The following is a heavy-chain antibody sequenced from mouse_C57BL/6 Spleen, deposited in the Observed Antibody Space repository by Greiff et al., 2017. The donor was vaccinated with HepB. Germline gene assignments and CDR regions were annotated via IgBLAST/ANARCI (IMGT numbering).Heavy chain of an antibody. J-gene: IGHJ1*03. D-gene: IGHD1-1*01. CDR2: IDPSDSET. CDR3: ARADYYGPWFFDV. Sequence: VKLQQPGAELVRPGSSVKLSCKASGYTFTSYWMHWVKQRPIQGLEWIGNIDPSDSETHYNQKFKDKATLTVDKSSSTAYMQLSSLTSEDSAVYYCARADYYGPWFFDVWGTGTTVTVSS. V-gene: IGHV1-52*01. CDR1: GYTFTSYW.